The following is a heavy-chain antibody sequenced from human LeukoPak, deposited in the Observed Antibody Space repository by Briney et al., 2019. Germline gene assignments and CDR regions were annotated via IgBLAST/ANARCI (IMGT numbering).Heavy chain of an antibody. Sequence: GGSLRLSCAASGFAFSGYYMNWVRQAPGMGLQWVSSISTSSIYIYYADSVKGRFTISRDNAKNSLFLQMNSLRVEDTAVYYCATIRMGAAAGYDPYYFDSWGQGTLVTVSS. CDR3: ATIRMGAAAGYDPYYFDS. CDR2: ISTSSIYI. D-gene: IGHD6-13*01. J-gene: IGHJ4*02. V-gene: IGHV3-21*01. CDR1: GFAFSGYY.